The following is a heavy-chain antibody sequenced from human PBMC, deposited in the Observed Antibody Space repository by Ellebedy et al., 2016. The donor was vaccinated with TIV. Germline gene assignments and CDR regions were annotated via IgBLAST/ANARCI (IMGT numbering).Heavy chain of an antibody. CDR1: GGTFSGYL. Sequence: ASVKVSCXASGGTFSGYLIAWVRQPPGQGLDWMGGIIPIFGTANYAQKFQDRVTITADESTRTAYMELSSLRSEDTAVYYCARDFLRAPDGSESYNNWFDPWGQGTLVTVSS. CDR3: ARDFLRAPDGSESYNNWFDP. CDR2: IIPIFGTA. J-gene: IGHJ5*02. V-gene: IGHV1-69*13. D-gene: IGHD3-10*01.